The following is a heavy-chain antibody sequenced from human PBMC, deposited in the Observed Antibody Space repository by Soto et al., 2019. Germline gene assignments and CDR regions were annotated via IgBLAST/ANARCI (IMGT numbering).Heavy chain of an antibody. Sequence: SETLSLTCTVSGGSVSNDNFYWSWIRQPPGKGLERIGYVRSSGITNYNPSLKRRVTISVDTSRNQFSLRLSSVTAADTAVYYCARGLTMGQLPSHFDHWGQGTLVTVSS. CDR2: VRSSGIT. D-gene: IGHD3-16*01. J-gene: IGHJ5*02. V-gene: IGHV4-61*01. CDR1: GGSVSNDNFY. CDR3: ARGLTMGQLPSHFDH.